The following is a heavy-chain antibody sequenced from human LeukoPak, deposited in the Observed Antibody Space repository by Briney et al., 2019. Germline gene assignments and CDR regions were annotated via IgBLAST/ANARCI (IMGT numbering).Heavy chain of an antibody. Sequence: PSETLSLTCTVSSGSISSYYWSWIRQPAGKGLEWIGRIYSSGSTNYNPFLKSRVTMSVDTSTNQFSLRLSSVTAADTAVYYCARMYSGTYGEIDYWGQGTLVTVSS. CDR1: SGSISSYY. D-gene: IGHD1-26*01. J-gene: IGHJ4*02. CDR3: ARMYSGTYGEIDY. CDR2: IYSSGST. V-gene: IGHV4-4*07.